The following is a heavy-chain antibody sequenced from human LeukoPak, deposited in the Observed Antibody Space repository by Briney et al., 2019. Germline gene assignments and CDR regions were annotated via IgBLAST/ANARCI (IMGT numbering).Heavy chain of an antibody. Sequence: PSETLSLTCAVSGYSISSGYYWGWIRPPPGKGLEWIGIIYHSGSTYYNPSLKSRVTISVDASKNQFSLKLSSVTAADTAVYYCARQAAVVVAATPFDGTYYFDYWGQGTLVTVSS. V-gene: IGHV4-38-2*01. CDR1: GYSISSGYY. CDR3: ARQAAVVVAATPFDGTYYFDY. CDR2: IYHSGST. D-gene: IGHD2-15*01. J-gene: IGHJ4*02.